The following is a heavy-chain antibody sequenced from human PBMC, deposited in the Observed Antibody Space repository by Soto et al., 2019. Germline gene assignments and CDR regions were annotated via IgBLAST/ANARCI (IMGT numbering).Heavy chain of an antibody. CDR2: MRGSGGTT. J-gene: IGHJ4*02. Sequence: GGSLRLSCAASGFTFSNYAMNWVRQAPGKGLEWVSSMRGSGGTTYYADSVKGRFTISRDNSKNTLYLQMNSLTAEDTAVYYCAKGGYCSTTSCLCPDYWGQGTRVTVS. V-gene: IGHV3-23*01. CDR3: AKGGYCSTTSCLCPDY. CDR1: GFTFSNYA. D-gene: IGHD2-2*01.